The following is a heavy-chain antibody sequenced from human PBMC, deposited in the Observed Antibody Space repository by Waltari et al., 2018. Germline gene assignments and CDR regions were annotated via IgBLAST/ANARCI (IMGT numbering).Heavy chain of an antibody. Sequence: QVQLVQSGAEVKKPGASVKVSCKASGYTFTSYDINWVRQATGQGLEWMGWMNPNRGNTGYAQKFQGRVTMTRNTAISTAYMELSSLRSEDTAVYYCARDPDCSSTSCYAYGMDVWGQGTTVTVSS. J-gene: IGHJ6*02. D-gene: IGHD2-2*01. V-gene: IGHV1-8*02. CDR3: ARDPDCSSTSCYAYGMDV. CDR1: GYTFTSYD. CDR2: MNPNRGNT.